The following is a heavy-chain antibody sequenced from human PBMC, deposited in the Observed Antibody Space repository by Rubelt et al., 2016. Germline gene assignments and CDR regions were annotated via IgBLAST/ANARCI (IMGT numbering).Heavy chain of an antibody. CDR1: GFTFSNAW. CDR3: TTEFSPLMLYAISPAEFDY. D-gene: IGHD2-8*01. J-gene: IGHJ4*02. Sequence: ESGGGLVKPGGSLRLSCAASGFTFSNAWMNWVRQAPVKGLYWFGRIKSTTDGGTTDYAAPVQLRFTISRDDSKNTLYLQMNSLKTEDTAVYYCTTEFSPLMLYAISPAEFDYWGQGTLVTVSS. CDR2: IKSTTDGGTT. V-gene: IGHV3-15*07.